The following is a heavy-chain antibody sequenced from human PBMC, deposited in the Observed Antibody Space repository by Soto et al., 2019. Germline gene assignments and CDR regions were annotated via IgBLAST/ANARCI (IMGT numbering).Heavy chain of an antibody. CDR2: ISSSSSTI. V-gene: IGHV3-48*02. J-gene: IGHJ4*02. CDR1: GFTFSSYN. CDR3: ASASGRYYAY. Sequence: EVQLVESGGGLVQPGGSLRLSCAASGFTFSSYNMHWVRQAPGKGLEWVSYISSSSSTIYYADSVKGRFTISRDNAKNSLYLQMNSLRDGDTAVYYCASASGRYYAYWGQGTLVTVSS. D-gene: IGHD1-26*01.